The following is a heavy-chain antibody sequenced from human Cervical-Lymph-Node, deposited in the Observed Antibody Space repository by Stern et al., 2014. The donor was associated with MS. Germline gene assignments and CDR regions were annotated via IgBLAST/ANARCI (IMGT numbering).Heavy chain of an antibody. D-gene: IGHD3-22*01. CDR3: ARHYDSTGYGRENWFDP. CDR2: IYNSGGT. J-gene: IGHJ5*02. V-gene: IGHV4-59*01. Sequence: QDQLVESGPGLVKPSETLSLTCTVSGVSIRDYYWSWIRQTPGKGLQWIGYIYNSGGTTYNPSPNRRVTISIDTSTKEFSLKLRSVTAADTAVYYCARHYDSTGYGRENWFDPGGQGTLVTVSS. CDR1: GVSIRDYY.